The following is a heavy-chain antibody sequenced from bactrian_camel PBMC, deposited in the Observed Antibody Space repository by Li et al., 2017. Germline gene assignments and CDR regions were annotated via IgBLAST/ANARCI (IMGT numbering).Heavy chain of an antibody. CDR1: GDTDQINL. D-gene: IGHD5*01. CDR2: VYIFGDRT. V-gene: IGHV3S54*01. J-gene: IGHJ4*01. Sequence: HVQLVESGGGLVQPGGSLRLSCAASGDTDQINLMGWFRQTPGKEREGLAAVYIFGDRTDYAESVKGRFTISKDNAKGTLYLQMNSLKPEDTAIYYCAIGLFADFGLGRGTQVTVS.